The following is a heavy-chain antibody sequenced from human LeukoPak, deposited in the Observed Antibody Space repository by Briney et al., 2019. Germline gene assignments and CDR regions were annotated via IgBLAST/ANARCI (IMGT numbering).Heavy chain of an antibody. CDR1: GYTFITYG. Sequence: ASVKVSCKTSGYTFITYGISWVRQAPGQGLEWMGWINPNSGGTNYAQKFQGRVTMTRDTSISTAYMELSRLRSDDTAVYYCARDYYGSGSYKGGWFDPWGQGTLVTVSS. J-gene: IGHJ5*02. CDR3: ARDYYGSGSYKGGWFDP. CDR2: INPNSGGT. V-gene: IGHV1-2*02. D-gene: IGHD3-10*01.